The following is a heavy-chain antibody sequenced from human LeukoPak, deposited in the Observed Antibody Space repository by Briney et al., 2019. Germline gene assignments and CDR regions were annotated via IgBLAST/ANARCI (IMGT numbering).Heavy chain of an antibody. CDR3: ATRGDILTGYPYYFDN. CDR2: ISGSGGST. D-gene: IGHD3-9*01. J-gene: IGHJ4*02. V-gene: IGHV3-23*01. CDR1: GLTFSSYA. Sequence: GGSLRLSCAASGLTFSSYAMSWVRQAPGKGLEWVSAISGSGGSTYYADSVKGRFTISRDNSKNTLYLQMNSLRAEDTAVYYCATRGDILTGYPYYFDNWGQGTLVTVSS.